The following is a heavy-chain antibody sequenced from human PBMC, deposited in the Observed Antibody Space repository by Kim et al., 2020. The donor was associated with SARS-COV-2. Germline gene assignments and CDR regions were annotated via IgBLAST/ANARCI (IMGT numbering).Heavy chain of an antibody. Sequence: GGSLRLSCAASGFTFSGSPMHWVRQASGKGLEWVGRIRGKANSYATAYAASVKGRFTISRDDSKNTAYLQMNSLKIEDTAVYYCSRQKSGGMDVWGQGTTVSVSS. CDR2: IRGKANSYAT. V-gene: IGHV3-73*01. D-gene: IGHD3-10*01. CDR1: GFTFSGSP. CDR3: SRQKSGGMDV. J-gene: IGHJ6*02.